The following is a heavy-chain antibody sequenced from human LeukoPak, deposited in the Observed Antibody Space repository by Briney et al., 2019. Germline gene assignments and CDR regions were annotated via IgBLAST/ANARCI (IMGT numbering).Heavy chain of an antibody. Sequence: GESLKISCKGSGYTFASYWIGWVRQLPGKGLEWMGVIYPGDSDTRYSPSFQGQVTISADKSISTAYLQWSSLKASGTAMYYCARQDTAMAPSPYWGQGTLVTVSS. J-gene: IGHJ4*02. D-gene: IGHD5-18*01. V-gene: IGHV5-51*01. CDR3: ARQDTAMAPSPY. CDR1: GYTFASYW. CDR2: IYPGDSDT.